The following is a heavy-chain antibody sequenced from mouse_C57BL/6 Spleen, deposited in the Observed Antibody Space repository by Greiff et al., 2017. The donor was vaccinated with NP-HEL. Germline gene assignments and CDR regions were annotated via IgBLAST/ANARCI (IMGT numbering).Heavy chain of an antibody. CDR2: IYPGDGDT. Sequence: QVQLQQSGPELVKPGASVKISCKASGYAFSSSWMNWVKQRPGKGLEWIGRIYPGDGDTNYNGKFKGKATLTADKSSSTAYMQLSSLTSEDSAVYFCARPTTVVAHYFDYWGQGTTLTVSS. J-gene: IGHJ2*01. CDR3: ARPTTVVAHYFDY. CDR1: GYAFSSSW. D-gene: IGHD1-1*01. V-gene: IGHV1-82*01.